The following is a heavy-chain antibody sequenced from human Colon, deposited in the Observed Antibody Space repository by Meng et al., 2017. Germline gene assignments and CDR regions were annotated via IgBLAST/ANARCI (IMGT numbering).Heavy chain of an antibody. V-gene: IGHV3-49*03. J-gene: IGHJ4*02. CDR1: GFTFGDYA. D-gene: IGHD3-22*01. Sequence: GASLKISCTASGFTFGDYAMSWFRQAPGKGLEWVGFIRSKGYGGTTEYAASVKGRFTISRDDSKSIAYLQMNSLKTEDTALYYCSRVKDYHDTSGYYFPFDYWGQGTLVTVSS. CDR3: SRVKDYHDTSGYYFPFDY. CDR2: IRSKGYGGTT.